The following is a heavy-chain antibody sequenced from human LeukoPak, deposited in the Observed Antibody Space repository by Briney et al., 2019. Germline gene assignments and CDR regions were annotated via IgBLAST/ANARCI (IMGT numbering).Heavy chain of an antibody. CDR1: GYTFTDYY. J-gene: IGHJ5*02. D-gene: IGHD5-12*01. CDR3: ARDYENGWFDP. CDR2: INPNSGGT. Sequence: GASVKVSCKASGYTFTDYYMHWVRQAPGQGLEWIGWINPNSGGTNYAQKFQGRVTMTRDTSIRTAYMELSSLRFDDTAVYYCARDYENGWFDPWGQGTLVTVSS. V-gene: IGHV1-2*02.